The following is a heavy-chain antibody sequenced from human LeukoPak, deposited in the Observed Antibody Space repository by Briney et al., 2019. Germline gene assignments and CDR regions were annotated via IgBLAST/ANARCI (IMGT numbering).Heavy chain of an antibody. CDR3: ARDYLAVVGRDPPTDY. Sequence: ASVKAPCKASGYTFTSYGISWVRQAPGQGLEWMGWISVYNGNTNYAQKVQGRVTMTTDTSTSTAYMELGSLRSDDTAVYYCARDYLAVVGRDPPTDYWGQGTLVTVSS. D-gene: IGHD6-19*01. V-gene: IGHV1-18*01. CDR1: GYTFTSYG. J-gene: IGHJ4*02. CDR2: ISVYNGNT.